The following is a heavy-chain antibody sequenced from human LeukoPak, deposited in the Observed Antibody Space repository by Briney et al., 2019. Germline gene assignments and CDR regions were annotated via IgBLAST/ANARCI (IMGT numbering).Heavy chain of an antibody. V-gene: IGHV4-39*07. CDR3: AKGAGPPWFDP. J-gene: IGHJ5*02. Sequence: PSETLSLTCTVSGGSISSSSYYWGWIRQPPGKGLEWIGSIYYSGSTYYNPSLKSRVIISLDTSKNQVSMNLNSVTAADTAVYYCAKGAGPPWFDPWGQGILVSVSS. CDR1: GGSISSSSYY. D-gene: IGHD6-19*01. CDR2: IYYSGST.